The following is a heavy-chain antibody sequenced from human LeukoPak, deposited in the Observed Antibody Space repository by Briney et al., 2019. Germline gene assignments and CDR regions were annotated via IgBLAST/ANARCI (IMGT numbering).Heavy chain of an antibody. CDR3: CYRSIPCY. V-gene: IGHV3-23*01. Sequence: GGSLRLSCAAAGFIFNTYAMSWVRQAPGKGLEWVSAISGRGDSTWYADSVKGRFTISRDNSKNTLYLQISSLRSDDTAVYLACYRSIPCYWGQGTLVTVSS. CDR1: GFIFNTYA. D-gene: IGHD2-2*01. CDR2: ISGRGDST. J-gene: IGHJ4*02.